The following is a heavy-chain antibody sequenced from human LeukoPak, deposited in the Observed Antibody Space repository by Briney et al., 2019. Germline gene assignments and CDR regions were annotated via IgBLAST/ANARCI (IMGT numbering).Heavy chain of an antibody. D-gene: IGHD6-19*01. J-gene: IGHJ4*02. CDR2: IYHSGST. V-gene: IGHV4-4*02. CDR3: ARGLGAVAALGY. CDR1: GGSISSTIW. Sequence: SETLSLTCAVSGGSISSTIWWSWVRQPPGKGLEWIGEIYHSGSTNYNPSLKSRVTISVDMSKNQFSLKLSSVTAADTAVYYCARGLGAVAALGYWGQGTLVTVPS.